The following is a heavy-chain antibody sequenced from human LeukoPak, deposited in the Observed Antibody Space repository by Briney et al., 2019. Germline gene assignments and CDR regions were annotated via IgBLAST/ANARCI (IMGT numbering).Heavy chain of an antibody. V-gene: IGHV4-59*12. Sequence: SETLSLTCTVSGGSISSYYWSWIRQPPGKGLEWIGYIYYSGSTNYNPSLKSRVTISVDTSKNQFSLKLSSVTAADTAVYYCAREGASSGLSVAFDIWGQGTMVTVSS. CDR1: GGSISSYY. CDR2: IYYSGST. D-gene: IGHD3-22*01. CDR3: AREGASSGLSVAFDI. J-gene: IGHJ3*02.